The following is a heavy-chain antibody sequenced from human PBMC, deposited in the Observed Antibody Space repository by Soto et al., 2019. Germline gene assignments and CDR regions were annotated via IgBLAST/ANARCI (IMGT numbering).Heavy chain of an antibody. D-gene: IGHD1-26*01. J-gene: IGHJ5*02. CDR1: GFTFSSYA. Sequence: EVQLLESGGGLVQPGGSLRLYCAASGFTFSSYAMSWVRQAPGKGLEWVSIIGSSGGSTYYADSVKGRFTISRDNSKNTLYLQMNSLRAEYTAVYHCAKTVIVGANCFDPWGQGTLVTVSS. CDR3: AKTVIVGANCFDP. CDR2: IGSSGGST. V-gene: IGHV3-23*01.